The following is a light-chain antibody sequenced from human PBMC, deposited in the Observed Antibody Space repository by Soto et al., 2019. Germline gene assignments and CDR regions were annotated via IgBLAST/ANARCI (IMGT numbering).Light chain of an antibody. CDR3: QQYNNWPLT. CDR1: QSLPSGY. J-gene: IGKJ4*01. V-gene: IGKV3-15*01. CDR2: GAS. Sequence: EIVLTQSPGTLSLSPGERVTLSCRASQSLPSGYLAWYQQKPGQAPRLIIYGASSRATGIPARFTGSGSGTEFTLTISSLQSEDFAVYYCQQYNNWPLTFGGGTKVDIK.